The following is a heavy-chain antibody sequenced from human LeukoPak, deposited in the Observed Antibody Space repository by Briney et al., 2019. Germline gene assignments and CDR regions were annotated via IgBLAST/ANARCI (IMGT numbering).Heavy chain of an antibody. Sequence: SETLSLTCTVSGGSISSYYWSWIRQPPEKGLEWIGYIYYNGRTNYNPSLKSRVTISVHTSKNQFSLRLSSVTAADTGLYSWDRSMVVAGRAADYYYYAMDVWGQGTTVAVSS. J-gene: IGHJ6*02. CDR3: DRSMVVAGRAADYYYYAMDV. D-gene: IGHD6-19*01. V-gene: IGHV4-59*08. CDR2: IYYNGRT. CDR1: GGSISSYY.